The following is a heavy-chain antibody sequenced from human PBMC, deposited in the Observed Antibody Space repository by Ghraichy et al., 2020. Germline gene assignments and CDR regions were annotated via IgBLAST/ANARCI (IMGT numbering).Heavy chain of an antibody. D-gene: IGHD3-10*01. CDR2: INPNSGGT. CDR1: GYTFTGYY. CDR3: ARGGFGGYYYYYGMDV. J-gene: IGHJ6*02. V-gene: IGHV1-2*02. Sequence: ASVKVSCKASGYTFTGYYMHWVRQAPGQGLEWMGWINPNSGGTNYAQKFQGRVTMTRDTSISTAYMELSRLRSDDTAVYYCARGGFGGYYYYYGMDVWGQGTTVTVSS.